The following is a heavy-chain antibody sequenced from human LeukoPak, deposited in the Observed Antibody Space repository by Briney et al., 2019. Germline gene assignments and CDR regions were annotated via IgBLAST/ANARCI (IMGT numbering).Heavy chain of an antibody. CDR1: GYTFTSYA. CDR2: INAGNGNT. Sequence: GASVKVSCKASGYTFTSYAMHWARQAPGQRLEWMGWINAGNGNTKYSQKFQGRVTITRDTSASTAYMELSSLRSEDTAVYYCARDRVPNYYGSGSYPNWFDPWGQGTLVTVSS. CDR3: ARDRVPNYYGSGSYPNWFDP. D-gene: IGHD3-10*01. J-gene: IGHJ5*02. V-gene: IGHV1-3*01.